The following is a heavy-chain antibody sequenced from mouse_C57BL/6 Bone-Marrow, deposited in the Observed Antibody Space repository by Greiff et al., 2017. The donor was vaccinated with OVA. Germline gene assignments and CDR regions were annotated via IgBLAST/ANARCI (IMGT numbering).Heavy chain of an antibody. Sequence: QVQLQQSGAEVVRPGASVTLSCKASGYTFTDYEMHWVKQTPVHGLEWIGAIDPETGGTAYNQKFKGKAILTADKSSSTAYMELRSLTSEDSAVYYCTRGYSNYYAMDYWGQGTSVTVSS. J-gene: IGHJ4*01. CDR3: TRGYSNYYAMDY. D-gene: IGHD2-5*01. CDR1: GYTFTDYE. CDR2: IDPETGGT. V-gene: IGHV1-15*01.